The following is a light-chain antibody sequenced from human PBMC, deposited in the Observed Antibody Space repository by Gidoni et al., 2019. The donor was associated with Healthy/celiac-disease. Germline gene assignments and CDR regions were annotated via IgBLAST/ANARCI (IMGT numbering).Light chain of an antibody. Sequence: EIVLTQSPATLSLSPGERATLSCRASPSVSSYLAWCQQKPGQAPRLLIYDASNRATGIPARFSGSGSGTDFTLTISSLEPEDFAVYYCQQRSNWPALTFGGGTKVEIK. V-gene: IGKV3-11*01. J-gene: IGKJ4*01. CDR2: DAS. CDR1: PSVSSY. CDR3: QQRSNWPALT.